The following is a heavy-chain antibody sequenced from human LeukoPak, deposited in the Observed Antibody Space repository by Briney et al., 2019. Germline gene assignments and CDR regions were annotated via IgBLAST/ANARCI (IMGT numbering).Heavy chain of an antibody. CDR1: GFTFSAYW. D-gene: IGHD6-19*01. CDR2: INEGGGLK. J-gene: IGHJ4*02. V-gene: IGHV3-7*01. Sequence: GGSLRLSCAASGFTFSAYWMTWVRQAPGKGLEWVAIINEGGGLKYYVDSVKGRFTIPRDNTNNSLYLQMISLRVDDTAVYYCARVGKSGWDFDHWGQGTLVTVSS. CDR3: ARVGKSGWDFDH.